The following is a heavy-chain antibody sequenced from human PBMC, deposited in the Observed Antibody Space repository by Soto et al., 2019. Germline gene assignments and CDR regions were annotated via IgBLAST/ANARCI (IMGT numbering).Heavy chain of an antibody. CDR2: MNPNSGNT. J-gene: IGHJ5*02. V-gene: IGHV1-8*01. Sequence: GSSVKVSCKASESTFMNYYLSWVRQATGQGLEWMGWMNPNSGNTGYALKFQGRVSMTRNTSIYTVYLELSSLASDDTAVYYCVRMASSGTLNWFDPWGQGTLVTVSS. CDR1: ESTFMNYY. D-gene: IGHD1-1*01. CDR3: VRMASSGTLNWFDP.